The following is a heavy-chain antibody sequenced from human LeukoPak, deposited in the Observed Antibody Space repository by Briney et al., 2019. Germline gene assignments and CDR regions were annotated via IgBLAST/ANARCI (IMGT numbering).Heavy chain of an antibody. CDR3: ARGLQQWLLGSGYFQH. CDR2: MNPNSGNT. J-gene: IGHJ1*01. V-gene: IGHV1-8*01. Sequence: ASVKVSCKASGYTSTSYDINWVRQATGQGLEWMGWMNPNSGNTGYAQKFQGRVTMTRNTSISTAYMELSSLRSEDTAVYYCARGLQQWLLGSGYFQHWGQGTLVTVSS. D-gene: IGHD6-19*01. CDR1: GYTSTSYD.